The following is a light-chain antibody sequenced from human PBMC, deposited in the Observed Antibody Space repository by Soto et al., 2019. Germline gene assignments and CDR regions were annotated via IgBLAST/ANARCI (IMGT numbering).Light chain of an antibody. V-gene: IGLV2-14*01. CDR1: SSDVGGYNY. CDR2: DVG. CDR3: SSYTTNSSLV. J-gene: IGLJ2*01. Sequence: QSVLTQPASVSGSPGQSITISCTGTSSDVGGYNYVSWYQQHPVKAPKLMIYDVGNRPSGVSNRFSGSKSGNTASLTISGLQAADEADYYCSSYTTNSSLVFGGGTQLTVL.